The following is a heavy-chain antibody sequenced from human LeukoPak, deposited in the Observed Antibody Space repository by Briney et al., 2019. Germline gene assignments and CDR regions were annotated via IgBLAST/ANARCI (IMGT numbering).Heavy chain of an antibody. Sequence: GESLKISCKGSGYSFTSYWIGWVRQMPGKGLGWMGIIYPGDSDTRYSPSFQGQVTISADKSISTAYLQWSSLKASDTAMYYCASSEYSSSWYSYYPLAGPIDYWGQGTLVTVSS. CDR1: GYSFTSYW. CDR2: IYPGDSDT. D-gene: IGHD6-13*01. J-gene: IGHJ4*02. V-gene: IGHV5-51*01. CDR3: ASSEYSSSWYSYYPLAGPIDY.